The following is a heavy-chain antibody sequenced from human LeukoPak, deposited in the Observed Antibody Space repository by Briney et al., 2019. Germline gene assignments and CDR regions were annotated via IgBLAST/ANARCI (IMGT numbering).Heavy chain of an antibody. Sequence: SETLSLTCTVSGGSISSSSYYWAWIRQPPVKGLEWIGSIYYSGSTYYNPSLKSRVTISVDTSKNQFSLKLSSVTAADTAVYYCARAWLQFPRGVQSWFDPWGQGTLVTVSS. D-gene: IGHD5-24*01. CDR2: IYYSGST. J-gene: IGHJ5*02. V-gene: IGHV4-39*07. CDR3: ARAWLQFPRGVQSWFDP. CDR1: GGSISSSSYY.